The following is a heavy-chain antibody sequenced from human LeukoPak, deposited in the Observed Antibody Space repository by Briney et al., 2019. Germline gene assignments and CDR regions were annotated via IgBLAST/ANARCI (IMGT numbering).Heavy chain of an antibody. V-gene: IGHV4-39*01. J-gene: IGHJ4*02. CDR1: GGSISSSSYY. CDR2: IYYSGST. D-gene: IGHD3-3*01. Sequence: SETLSLTCTVSGGSISSSSYYWGWIRQPPGKGLEWIGSIYYSGSTYYNPSLKSRVTISVDTSKNQFSLKLSSVTAADTAVYYCARKPYDFWSGLDYWGQGTLVTVSS. CDR3: ARKPYDFWSGLDY.